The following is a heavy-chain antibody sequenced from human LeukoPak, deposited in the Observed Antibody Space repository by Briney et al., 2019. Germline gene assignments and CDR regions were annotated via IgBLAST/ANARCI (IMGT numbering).Heavy chain of an antibody. V-gene: IGHV5-10-1*01. Sequence: GESLKISCKGFGYSFANYWISWVRQMPGEGLEWMGRIDPSDSYTNYSPSFQGHVTISADKSISTAYLQWSSLRASDTAMYYCALLLRSGYLADYWGQGTLVTVSS. J-gene: IGHJ4*02. CDR3: ALLLRSGYLADY. D-gene: IGHD3-22*01. CDR2: IDPSDSYT. CDR1: GYSFANYW.